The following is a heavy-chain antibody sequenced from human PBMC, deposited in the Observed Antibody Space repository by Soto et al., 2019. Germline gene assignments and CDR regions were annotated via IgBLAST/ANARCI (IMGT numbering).Heavy chain of an antibody. CDR1: GFSFNTYG. CDR2: TWYDGTNK. V-gene: IGHV3-33*01. CDR3: ARGGYSSGWRYFDY. Sequence: PGGSLRLSCAASGFSFNTYGMHWVRQAPGRGLEWVAVTWYDGTNKYYAESVKGRFTISRDNSKNTLYLQMNSLRVEDTAVYYCARGGYSSGWRYFDYWGQGTLVTVSS. J-gene: IGHJ4*02. D-gene: IGHD6-19*01.